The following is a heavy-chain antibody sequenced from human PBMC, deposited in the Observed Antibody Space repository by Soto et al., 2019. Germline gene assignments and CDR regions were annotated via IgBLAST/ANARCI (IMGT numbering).Heavy chain of an antibody. J-gene: IGHJ4*02. V-gene: IGHV3-23*01. CDR3: AKDLSAITMVRGVGY. CDR1: GFAFSSYA. Sequence: EVQLLESGGGLVQPGGSLRLSCAASGFAFSSYAMSWVRQAPGKGLEWVSAISGSGGSTYYADSVKGRFTISRDNSKNTLYLQMNSLRAEDTAVYYCAKDLSAITMVRGVGYWGQGTLVTVSS. D-gene: IGHD3-10*01. CDR2: ISGSGGST.